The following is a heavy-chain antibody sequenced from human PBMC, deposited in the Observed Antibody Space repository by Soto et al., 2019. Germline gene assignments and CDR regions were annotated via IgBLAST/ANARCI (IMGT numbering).Heavy chain of an antibody. CDR3: ARVIAAAASKAFDI. CDR1: GGSISSGGYY. CDR2: IYYSGST. J-gene: IGHJ3*02. V-gene: IGHV4-31*03. Sequence: LSLTCTVSGGSISSGGYYWSWIRQHPGKGLEWIGYIYYSGSTYYNPSLKSRVTISVDTSKNQFSLKLSSVTAADTAVYYCARVIAAAASKAFDIWGQGXMVTVSS. D-gene: IGHD6-13*01.